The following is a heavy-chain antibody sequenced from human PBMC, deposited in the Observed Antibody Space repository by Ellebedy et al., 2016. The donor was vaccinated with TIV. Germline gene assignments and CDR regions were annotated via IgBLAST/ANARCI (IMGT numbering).Heavy chain of an antibody. V-gene: IGHV3-43*01. CDR3: ARATSIGDFIYY. Sequence: GGSLRLSCAASGFTFDDYTMHWVRQAPGKGLEWVSLISWDGGSTYYADSLKGRFTISRDNAKNSLYLQMNSLRAEDTAVYYCARATSIGDFIYYWGQGTLVTVSS. D-gene: IGHD4-17*01. CDR2: ISWDGGST. J-gene: IGHJ4*02. CDR1: GFTFDDYT.